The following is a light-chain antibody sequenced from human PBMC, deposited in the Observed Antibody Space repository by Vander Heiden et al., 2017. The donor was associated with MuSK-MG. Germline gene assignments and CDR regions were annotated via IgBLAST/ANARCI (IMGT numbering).Light chain of an antibody. CDR3: AQGTPWPEGT. V-gene: IGKV2-30*01. Sequence: DVVMTQSPLSLPVTVGEPAWISCRSSQSLVYSDGNTYLNWFHQRPGQSPRRLIYEVSNRDSGVPDRFSGSESGTDFTLKISRVDAEDLGGYYCAQGTPWPEGTFGQGTKVEIK. CDR2: EVS. J-gene: IGKJ1*01. CDR1: QSLVYSDGNTY.